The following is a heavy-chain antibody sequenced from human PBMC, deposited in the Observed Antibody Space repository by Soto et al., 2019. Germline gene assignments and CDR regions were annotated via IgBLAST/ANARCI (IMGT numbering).Heavy chain of an antibody. D-gene: IGHD2-8*02. CDR3: TGEVASGY. Sequence: QVQLLESGGGVVKPGRSLRLSCAVSGFTVSTYGMHWVRQAPGKGLEWVAVISRDGGTKYYADSVKDRFTISKDNSRNTLFLEMNNLRGDDMAVYYCTGEVASGYWGQGTLVTVSS. CDR1: GFTVSTYG. V-gene: IGHV3-30*03. CDR2: ISRDGGTK. J-gene: IGHJ4*02.